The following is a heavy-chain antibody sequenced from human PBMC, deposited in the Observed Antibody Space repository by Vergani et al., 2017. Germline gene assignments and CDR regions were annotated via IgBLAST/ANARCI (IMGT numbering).Heavy chain of an antibody. J-gene: IGHJ3*01. V-gene: IGHV3-30*02. Sequence: QVQLVESGGGVVQPGGSLRLSCAASGFTFSSYGMHWVRQAPGKGLEWVAFIRYDGSNKYYADSVKGRFTISRDNSKNTLYLQMNSLRAEDTAVYYCARHEWPDEFDVWGQGTMVTVSS. CDR2: IRYDGSNK. CDR1: GFTFSSYG. D-gene: IGHD3-3*01. CDR3: ARHEWPDEFDV.